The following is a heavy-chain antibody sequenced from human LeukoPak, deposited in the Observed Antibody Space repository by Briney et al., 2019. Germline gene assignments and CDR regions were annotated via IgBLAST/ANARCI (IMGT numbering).Heavy chain of an antibody. Sequence: PGGSLRLSCTGSGFSFGDHVMNWVRQAPGKGLEWVGRIKSKGSDETTDYAAAVKDRFIISRDDSKNTVHLQMNSLKIEDSAVYYCTWIQMVVGGYDIWGQGTMVTVSS. V-gene: IGHV3-15*01. CDR2: IKSKGSDETT. CDR1: GFSFGDHV. J-gene: IGHJ3*02. CDR3: TWIQMVVGGYDI. D-gene: IGHD5-18*01.